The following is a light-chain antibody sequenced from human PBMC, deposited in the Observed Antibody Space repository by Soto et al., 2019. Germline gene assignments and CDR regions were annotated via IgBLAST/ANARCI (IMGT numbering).Light chain of an antibody. J-gene: IGLJ1*01. V-gene: IGLV2-14*03. Sequence: QSVLTQPAYVSGSPGQSITISCTGKISEVGGYNYVSWYQQHPGKAPKLMIFDVSNRPSGVSNRFSGSKSGYTASLTISGLQAEDEADYYCSSYTSSSTYVFGTGTKVTVL. CDR1: ISEVGGYNY. CDR2: DVS. CDR3: SSYTSSSTYV.